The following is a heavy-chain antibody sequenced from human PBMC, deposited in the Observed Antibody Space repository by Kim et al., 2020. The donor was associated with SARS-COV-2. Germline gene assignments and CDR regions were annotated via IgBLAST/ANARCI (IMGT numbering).Heavy chain of an antibody. CDR1: GGSISSYY. CDR2: IYYSGST. J-gene: IGHJ3*02. D-gene: IGHD7-27*01. CDR3: AREASDLGGNRWGYGFDI. V-gene: IGHV4-59*13. Sequence: SETLSLTCTVSGGSISSYYWSWILQPPGKGLEWIGYIYYSGSTNYNPSLKSRVTISVDTSKNQFSLKLSSVTAADTAVYYCAREASDLGGNRWGYGFDIGGQGTMVTVSS.